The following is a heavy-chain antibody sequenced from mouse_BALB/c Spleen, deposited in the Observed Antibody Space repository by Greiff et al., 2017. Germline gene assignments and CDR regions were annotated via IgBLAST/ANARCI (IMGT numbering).Heavy chain of an antibody. J-gene: IGHJ4*01. Sequence: EVQLQQSGAELVKPGASVKLSCTASGFNIKDTYMHWVKQRPEQGLEWIGRIDPANGNTKYDPKFQGKATITADTSSNTAYLQLSSLTSEDTAVYYCARSGTPLYYDYGGYAMDYWGQGTSVTVSA. D-gene: IGHD2-4*01. CDR1: GFNIKDTY. V-gene: IGHV14-3*02. CDR3: ARSGTPLYYDYGGYAMDY. CDR2: IDPANGNT.